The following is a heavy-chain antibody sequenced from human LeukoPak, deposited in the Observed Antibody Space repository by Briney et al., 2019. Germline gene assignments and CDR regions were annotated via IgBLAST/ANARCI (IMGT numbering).Heavy chain of an antibody. CDR1: GYTFTRNH. J-gene: IGHJ4*02. CDR2: INPNSGGT. CDR3: ARDSIVGATCDY. D-gene: IGHD1-26*01. V-gene: IGHV1-2*02. Sequence: ASVKVSCRASGYTFTRNHIHWVRQAPGQGLEWMGWINPNSGGTNYAQKFKGRVTMTRDTSISTAYMELSRLRSDDTAMYYCARDSIVGATCDYWGQGTLVTVSS.